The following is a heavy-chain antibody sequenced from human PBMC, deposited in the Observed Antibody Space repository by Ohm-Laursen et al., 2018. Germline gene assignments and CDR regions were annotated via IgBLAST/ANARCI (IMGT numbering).Heavy chain of an antibody. CDR2: IKQDGSEK. Sequence: SLRLSCAASGFTFRSYWMNWVRQAPGKGPEWVANIKQDGSEKNYVDSVKGRFTISRDNAENSLYLQMNSLRAEDTAVYYCARDGMEVTLDYWGQGTLVTVSS. J-gene: IGHJ4*02. V-gene: IGHV3-7*01. D-gene: IGHD1-1*01. CDR3: ARDGMEVTLDY. CDR1: GFTFRSYW.